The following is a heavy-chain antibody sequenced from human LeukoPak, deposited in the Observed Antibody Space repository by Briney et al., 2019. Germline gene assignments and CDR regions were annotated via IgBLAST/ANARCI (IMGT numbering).Heavy chain of an antibody. CDR1: GGSISSYY. J-gene: IGHJ4*02. CDR3: AREYTVTTGANYFDY. V-gene: IGHV4-34*01. CDR2: INHSGST. D-gene: IGHD4-17*01. Sequence: SETLSLTCTVSGGSISSYYWSWIRQPPGKGLEWIGEINHSGSTNYNPSLKSRVTISVDTSKNQFSLKLSSVTAADTAVYYCAREYTVTTGANYFDYWGQGTLVTVSS.